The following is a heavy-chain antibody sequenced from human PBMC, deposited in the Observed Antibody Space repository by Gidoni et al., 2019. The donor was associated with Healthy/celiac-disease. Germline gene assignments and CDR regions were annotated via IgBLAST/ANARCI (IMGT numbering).Heavy chain of an antibody. CDR2: IIPILGIA. J-gene: IGHJ4*02. V-gene: IGHV1-69*04. CDR3: ARPPRATVTWEPLDY. D-gene: IGHD4-17*01. CDR1: GGTFSSYA. Sequence: QVQLVQSGAEVKKPGSSVKVSCKASGGTFSSYAISWVRQAPGQGLEWMGRIIPILGIANYAQKFQGRVTITADKSTSTAYMELSSLRSEDTAVYYCARPPRATVTWEPLDYWGQGTLVTVSS.